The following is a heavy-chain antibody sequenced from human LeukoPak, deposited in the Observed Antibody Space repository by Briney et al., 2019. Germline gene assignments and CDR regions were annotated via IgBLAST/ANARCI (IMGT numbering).Heavy chain of an antibody. Sequence: TGGSLRLSCAASGFTFSSYSMNWVRQAPGKGLEWVSSISSSSSYMYYADSVKGRFTISRDNAKNSLYLQMNSLRAEDTAVYYCARDQDDIVVVPAAHITFDYWGQGTLVTVSS. J-gene: IGHJ4*02. CDR1: GFTFSSYS. D-gene: IGHD2-2*01. CDR2: ISSSSSYM. CDR3: ARDQDDIVVVPAAHITFDY. V-gene: IGHV3-21*01.